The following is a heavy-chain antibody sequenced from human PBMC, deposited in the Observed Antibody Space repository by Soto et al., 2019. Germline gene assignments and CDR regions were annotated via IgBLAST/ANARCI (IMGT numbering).Heavy chain of an antibody. CDR2: ISWDGGST. J-gene: IGHJ4*02. CDR1: GFTFDDYT. CDR3: ASTAVGGNDY. D-gene: IGHD6-19*01. V-gene: IGHV3-43*01. Sequence: EVQLVASGGFVVQPGGSLSLSCAASGFTFDDYTMHWVRQAPGKGLEWVSRISWDGGSTYYADSVKGRFNISRDNRKNSLYMQMHSRITEDTALYYCASTAVGGNDYWGPGTLVTGSS.